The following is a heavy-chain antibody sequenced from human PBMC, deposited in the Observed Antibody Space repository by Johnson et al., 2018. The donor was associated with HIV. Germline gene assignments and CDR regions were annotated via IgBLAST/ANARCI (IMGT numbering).Heavy chain of an antibody. D-gene: IGHD3-10*01. CDR1: GFTFSSYA. V-gene: IGHV3-30-3*01. CDR2: ISYDGSNK. J-gene: IGHJ3*02. Sequence: QVKLVESGGGVVQPGRSLRLSCAASGFTFSSYAMHWVRQAPGKGLEWVAVISYDGSNKYYADSVKGRFTISRDNSKNTLYLQMNSLRAEDTAVYYCARARGVLLWFGELVDAFEIWGQGTMVTVSS. CDR3: ARARGVLLWFGELVDAFEI.